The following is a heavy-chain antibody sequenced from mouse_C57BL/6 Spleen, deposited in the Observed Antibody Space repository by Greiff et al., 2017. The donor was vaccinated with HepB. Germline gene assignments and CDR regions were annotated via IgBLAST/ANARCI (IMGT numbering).Heavy chain of an antibody. J-gene: IGHJ2*01. CDR2: ISYDGSN. D-gene: IGHD1-1*01. CDR3: AREWDYYGSSSY. CDR1: GYSITSGYY. V-gene: IGHV3-6*01. Sequence: DVQLQESGPGLVKPSQSLSLTCSVTGYSITSGYYWNWIRQFPGNKLEWMGYISYDGSNNYNPSLKNRISITRDTSKNQFFLKLNSVTTEDTATYYCAREWDYYGSSSYWGQGTTLTVSS.